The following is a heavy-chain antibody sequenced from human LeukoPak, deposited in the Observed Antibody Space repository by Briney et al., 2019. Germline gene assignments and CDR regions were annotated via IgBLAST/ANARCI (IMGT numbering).Heavy chain of an antibody. CDR3: STFPSGFDI. CDR2: IKSKNDGGTT. Sequence: GGSLRLSCTASGFTFSNAWMSWVRQAPGKGLEWVGRIKSKNDGGTTDYAAPVKGRVTISRDDSKNTLYLQMNSLKTEDTALYYCSTFPSGFDIWGQGTMVTVSS. J-gene: IGHJ3*02. V-gene: IGHV3-15*05. CDR1: GFTFSNAW. D-gene: IGHD3-3*01.